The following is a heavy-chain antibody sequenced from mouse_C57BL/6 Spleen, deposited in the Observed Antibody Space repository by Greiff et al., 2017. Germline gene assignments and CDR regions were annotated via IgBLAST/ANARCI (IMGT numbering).Heavy chain of an antibody. CDR2: IHPNSGST. CDR1: GYTFTSYW. J-gene: IGHJ2*01. D-gene: IGHD1-1*01. V-gene: IGHV1-64*01. CDR3: AKGHTVVATPDDY. Sequence: VQLQQPGAELVKPGASVKLSCKASGYTFTSYWMHWVKQRPGQGLEWIGMIHPNSGSTNYNEKFKSKATLTVDKSSSTAYMQLSSLTSEDSAVYYCAKGHTVVATPDDYWGQGTTLTVSS.